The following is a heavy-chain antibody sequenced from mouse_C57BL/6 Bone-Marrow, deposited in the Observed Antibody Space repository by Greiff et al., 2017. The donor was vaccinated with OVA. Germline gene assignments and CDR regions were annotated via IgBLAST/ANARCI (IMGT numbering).Heavy chain of an antibody. J-gene: IGHJ2*01. CDR3: ARSEGYDGYYYY. Sequence: QVQLQQPGAELVKPGASVKMSCKASGYTFTSYWITWVKQRPGQGLEWIGDIYPGSGSTNYNEKFKSKATLTVDKSSSTAYMQLSSLTSEDSAVYYCARSEGYDGYYYYWGQGTTLTVSS. V-gene: IGHV1-55*01. CDR1: GYTFTSYW. CDR2: IYPGSGST. D-gene: IGHD2-3*01.